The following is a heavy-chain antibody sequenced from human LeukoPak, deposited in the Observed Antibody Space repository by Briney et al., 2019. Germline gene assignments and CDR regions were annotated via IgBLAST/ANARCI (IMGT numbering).Heavy chain of an antibody. J-gene: IGHJ6*04. CDR3: ARDPVWFGELSYYYYGMDV. CDR2: INPNSGGT. V-gene: IGHV1-2*02. D-gene: IGHD3-10*01. CDR1: GYTFTGYY. Sequence: ASVKVSCKASGYTFTGYYMHWVRQAPGQGLEWMGWINPNSGGTNYAQKFQGRVTMTRDTSASTAYMELSSLRSEDTAVYYCARDPVWFGELSYYYYGMDVWGKGTTVTISS.